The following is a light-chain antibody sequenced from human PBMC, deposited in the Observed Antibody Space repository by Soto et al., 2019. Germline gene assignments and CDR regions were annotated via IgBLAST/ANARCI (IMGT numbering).Light chain of an antibody. CDR1: QSFSSN. CDR2: GAS. J-gene: IGKJ1*01. CDR3: QHYNNWLTWA. Sequence: EIVMTQSPATLSVSPGEGATLSCRASQSFSSNLAWYQQKPGQAPRLLIYGASTRATGIPARFSGSGSGTEFTLTISGLQSEDFAVYYCQHYNNWLTWAFGQGTKVDI. V-gene: IGKV3-15*01.